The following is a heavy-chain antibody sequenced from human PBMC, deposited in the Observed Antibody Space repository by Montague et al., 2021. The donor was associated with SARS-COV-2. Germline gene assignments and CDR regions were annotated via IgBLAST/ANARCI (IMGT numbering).Heavy chain of an antibody. V-gene: IGHV3-48*03. CDR3: ARDFRTYYYGSGSSSYGMDV. Sequence: SLSLSFSASGFTFSSYEMNWVRQAPGKGLEWVSYITSSGSTIYYADSVMGRFTISRDNAKRSVYLQMNSLRAEDTAVYYCARDFRTYYYGSGSSSYGMDVWGQGTTVTVSS. J-gene: IGHJ6*02. CDR1: GFTFSSYE. D-gene: IGHD3-10*01. CDR2: ITSSGSTI.